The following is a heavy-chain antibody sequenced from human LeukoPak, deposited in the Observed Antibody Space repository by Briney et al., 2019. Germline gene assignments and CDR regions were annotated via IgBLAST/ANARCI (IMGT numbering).Heavy chain of an antibody. CDR1: GFTFSSYG. J-gene: IGHJ5*02. V-gene: IGHV3-23*01. Sequence: PGGSLRLSCAASGFTFSSYGMSWVCQAPGKGLEWVSAISGSGDSAYHADSVKGRFTISRDNSKNTLYLQVNSLRAEDTAVYYCAKGGPGFNWFDPWGQGTLVTVSS. CDR3: AKGGPGFNWFDP. CDR2: ISGSGDSA.